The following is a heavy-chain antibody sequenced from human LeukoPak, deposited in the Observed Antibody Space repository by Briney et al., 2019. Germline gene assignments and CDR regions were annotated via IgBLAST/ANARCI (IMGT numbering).Heavy chain of an antibody. CDR3: AGPRYCSGGSCSHYYYYMDV. J-gene: IGHJ6*03. CDR1: GFTFSSYA. CDR2: ISGSGGST. Sequence: GGSLRLSCAASGFTFSSYAMSWVRQAPGKGLEWVSAISGSGGSTYYADSVKGRFTISRDNSKNTLYLQMNSLRAVDTAVYYCAGPRYCSGGSCSHYYYYMDVWGKGTTVTVSS. D-gene: IGHD2-15*01. V-gene: IGHV3-23*01.